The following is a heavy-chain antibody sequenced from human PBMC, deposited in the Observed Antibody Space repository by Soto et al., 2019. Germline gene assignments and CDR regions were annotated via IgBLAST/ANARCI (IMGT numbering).Heavy chain of an antibody. CDR1: GFTFSNYA. CDR3: ARDTRYCSSTNCYLVY. CDR2: MSGSGGTT. V-gene: IGHV3-23*01. Sequence: VGSLRLSCAASGFTFSNYAMSWVRQAPGKGLGWVSAMSGSGGTTYHADSVKGRFTISRDNSKNTLYLQMNNLRAEDTAVYYCARDTRYCSSTNCYLVYWGQGTLVTVSS. J-gene: IGHJ4*02. D-gene: IGHD2-2*01.